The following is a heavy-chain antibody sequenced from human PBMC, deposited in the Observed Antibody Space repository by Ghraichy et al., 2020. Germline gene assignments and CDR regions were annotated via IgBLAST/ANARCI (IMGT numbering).Heavy chain of an antibody. CDR2: IYYSGST. J-gene: IGHJ4*02. D-gene: IGHD3-10*01. Sequence: SETLSLTCTVSGVSISSIFYYWGWIRQPPGKGLEWIGTIYYSGSTDYKPSLKSRVTISVDTSKNQFSLMLNSVTAAETAVYYCATNYYGSGSYDFMGYWGQGTLVTVSS. CDR1: GVSISSIFYY. CDR3: ATNYYGSGSYDFMGY. V-gene: IGHV4-39*01.